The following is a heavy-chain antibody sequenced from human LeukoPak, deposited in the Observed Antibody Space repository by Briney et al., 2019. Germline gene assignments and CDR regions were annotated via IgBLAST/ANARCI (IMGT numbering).Heavy chain of an antibody. CDR3: ATQLEMATTFDY. CDR2: IIPIFGTA. D-gene: IGHD5-24*01. CDR1: GGTFSSYA. Sequence: ASVKASCKASGGTFSSYAISWVRQAPGQGLEWMGGIIPIFGTANYAQKFQGRVTITADESTSTAYMELSSLRSEDAAVYYCATQLEMATTFDYWGQGTLVTVSS. J-gene: IGHJ4*02. V-gene: IGHV1-69*13.